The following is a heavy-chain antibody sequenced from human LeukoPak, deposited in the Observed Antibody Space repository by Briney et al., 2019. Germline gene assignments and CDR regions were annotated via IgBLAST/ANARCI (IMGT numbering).Heavy chain of an antibody. D-gene: IGHD5-18*01. CDR3: ARVSGYSYGYELGY. J-gene: IGHJ4*02. Sequence: GASVKVSCTASGCTFTGYYMHWVRQAPGQGLEWMGRINPNSGGTNYAQKFQGRVTMTRDTSISTAYMELSRLRSDDTAVYYCARVSGYSYGYELGYWGQGTLVTVSS. CDR1: GCTFTGYY. CDR2: INPNSGGT. V-gene: IGHV1-2*06.